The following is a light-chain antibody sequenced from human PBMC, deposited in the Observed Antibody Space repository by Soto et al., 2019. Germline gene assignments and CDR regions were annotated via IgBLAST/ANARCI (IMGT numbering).Light chain of an antibody. CDR3: SSYTSSSTPFL. CDR2: DVT. V-gene: IGLV2-14*01. Sequence: QSALTQPAYVSGSPGQSITMSCTGTSSDIGGYNYVSWYQQHPGKAPKLMIYDVTNRPSGVSNRFSGSKSGNTASLTISGLQAEDEADYYCSSYTSSSTPFLFGTGTKVTVL. CDR1: SSDIGGYNY. J-gene: IGLJ1*01.